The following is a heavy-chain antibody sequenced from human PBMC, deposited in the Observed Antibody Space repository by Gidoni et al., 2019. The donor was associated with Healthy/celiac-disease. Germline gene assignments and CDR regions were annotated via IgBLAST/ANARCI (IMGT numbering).Heavy chain of an antibody. CDR1: GFTFSDYY. CDR3: ARGPPTVIYYFDY. J-gene: IGHJ4*02. CDR2: ISSSRSTI. D-gene: IGHD4-4*01. Sequence: QVQLVESGGGLVKTGVSLRLSCAASGFTFSDYYMSWIRQAPGKGLEWVSYISSSRSTIYYADSEKGRFTISRDNAKNSLYLQMNSLRAEDTAVYYCARGPPTVIYYFDYWGQGTLVTVSS. V-gene: IGHV3-11*01.